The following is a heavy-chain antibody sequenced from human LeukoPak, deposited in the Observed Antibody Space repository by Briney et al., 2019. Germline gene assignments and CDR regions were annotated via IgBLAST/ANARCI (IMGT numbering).Heavy chain of an antibody. CDR1: GYSFTSYW. D-gene: IGHD2-15*01. CDR3: ARFVGACSGGSCYSDY. CDR2: IYPGDSET. V-gene: IGHV5-51*01. Sequence: GESLKISCKGSGYSFTSYWIAWVRQMPGKGLEWMGIIYPGDSETRYSPSFQGQVTISADKSISTAYLQWNSLKASDTAMYYCARFVGACSGGSCYSDYWGQGTLVTVSS. J-gene: IGHJ4*02.